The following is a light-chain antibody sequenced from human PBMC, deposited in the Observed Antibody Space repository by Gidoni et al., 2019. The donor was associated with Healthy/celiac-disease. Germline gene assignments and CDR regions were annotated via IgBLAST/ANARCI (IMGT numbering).Light chain of an antibody. CDR3: QQYNSYPFT. V-gene: IGKV1-16*02. CDR2: AAS. Sequence: DIQMTQSPSSLSASVGDRVTITCRASQGINNYLAWFQQKPGKAPKSLIFAASSLHSGVPSKVSGSGSGTDFTLTISSLQPEDSATYYCQQYNSYPFTFGPGTKVEIK. J-gene: IGKJ3*01. CDR1: QGINNY.